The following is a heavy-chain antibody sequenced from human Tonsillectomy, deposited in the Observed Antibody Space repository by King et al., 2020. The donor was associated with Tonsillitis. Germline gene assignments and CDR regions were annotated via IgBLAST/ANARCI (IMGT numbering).Heavy chain of an antibody. CDR1: GFTFSNAW. D-gene: IGHD1-26*01. Sequence: LVESGGGLVKPGGSLRLSCAASGFTFSNAWMSWVRQAPGKGLEWVGRIKSKTDGGTTDYAAPVKGRFTISRDDSKNTLYLQMNSLKTEDTAVYYCTTVGGAIASSRYYYGMDVCGQGTTVTVSS. J-gene: IGHJ6*02. CDR2: IKSKTDGGTT. V-gene: IGHV3-15*01. CDR3: TTVGGAIASSRYYYGMDV.